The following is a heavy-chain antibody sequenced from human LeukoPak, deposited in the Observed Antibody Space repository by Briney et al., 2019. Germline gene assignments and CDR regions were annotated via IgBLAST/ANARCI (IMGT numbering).Heavy chain of an antibody. V-gene: IGHV4-59*01. CDR2: IYYTGST. CDR3: ARGYSSSGWFDP. J-gene: IGHJ5*02. CDR1: GGSISNYY. Sequence: SETLSLTCTVSGGSISNYYWSWIRQPPGKRLEWIGYIYYTGSTNYNPSLKSRVTISVDTSKNQFSLKLSSVTAADTALYYCARGYSSSGWFDPWGQGTLVIVSS. D-gene: IGHD6-6*01.